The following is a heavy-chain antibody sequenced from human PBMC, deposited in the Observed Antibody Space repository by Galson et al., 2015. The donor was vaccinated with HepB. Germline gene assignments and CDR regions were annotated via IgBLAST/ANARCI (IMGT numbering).Heavy chain of an antibody. CDR2: INPNSGGT. V-gene: IGHV1-2*04. CDR1: GYTFTGYY. Sequence: SVKVSCKASGYTFTGYYMHWVRQAPGQGLEWMGWINPNSGGTNYAQKFQGWVTMTRDTSISTAYMELSRLRSDDTAVYYCAREKVVPAATTYYYYGMDVWGQGTTVTVSS. D-gene: IGHD2-2*01. CDR3: AREKVVPAATTYYYYGMDV. J-gene: IGHJ6*02.